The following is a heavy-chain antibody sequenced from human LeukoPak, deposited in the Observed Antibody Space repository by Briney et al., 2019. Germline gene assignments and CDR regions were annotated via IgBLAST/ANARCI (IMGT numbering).Heavy chain of an antibody. J-gene: IGHJ4*02. V-gene: IGHV3-30-3*01. CDR3: AREYIVATITAYYFDY. CDR2: ISYDGSNK. Sequence: GGSLILSCAASGFTFSSYAMHWVRQAPGKGLEWVAVISYDGSNKYYADSVKGRFTISRDNSKNTLYLQMNSLRAEDTAVYYCAREYIVATITAYYFDYWGQGTLVTVSS. CDR1: GFTFSSYA. D-gene: IGHD5-12*01.